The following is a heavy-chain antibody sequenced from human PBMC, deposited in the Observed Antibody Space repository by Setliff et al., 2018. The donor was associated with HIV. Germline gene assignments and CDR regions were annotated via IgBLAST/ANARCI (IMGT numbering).Heavy chain of an antibody. Sequence: SETLSLTCNVSGVSMSSHYWSWIRQAPGQPPNKGLEWIGNIYYSGTTNYNPSLESRVTISIDTSKSQFSLRLTSVTTADTAMYYCAGRGGYNDWYFDYWGQGALVTVS. CDR1: GVSMSSHY. CDR2: IYYSGTT. J-gene: IGHJ4*02. D-gene: IGHD5-12*01. V-gene: IGHV4-59*11. CDR3: AGRGGYNDWYFDY.